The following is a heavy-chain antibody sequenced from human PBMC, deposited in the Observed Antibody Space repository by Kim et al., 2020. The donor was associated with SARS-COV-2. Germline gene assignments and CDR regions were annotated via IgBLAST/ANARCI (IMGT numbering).Heavy chain of an antibody. CDR2: ISIDTAST. V-gene: IGHV3-43*02. CDR3: TNGGGPVGHESSYF. D-gene: IGHD3-16*01. CDR1: GFSFDDYA. J-gene: IGHJ4*02. Sequence: GGSLRLSCAASGFSFDDYAMHWVRQRPGTGLEWVSLISIDTASTYYADSVKGRFTISRDNNKNSLYLQMNNLRTDDTAFYYCTNGGGPVGHESSYFWGQGTLVTVSS.